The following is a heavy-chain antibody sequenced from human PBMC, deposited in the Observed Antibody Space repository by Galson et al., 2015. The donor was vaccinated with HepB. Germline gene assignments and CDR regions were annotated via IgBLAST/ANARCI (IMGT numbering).Heavy chain of an antibody. CDR3: AKDPYLYSALAGTMAGFDY. CDR2: ILYDGSNK. CDR1: GFTFSNYS. V-gene: IGHV3-30*18. J-gene: IGHJ4*02. D-gene: IGHD6-19*01. Sequence: SLRLSCAASGFTFSNYSMHWVRQAPGKGLEWVAVILYDGSNKYYADSVKGRFTISRDNSKNTLYLQMNSLRAEDTALYYCAKDPYLYSALAGTMAGFDYWGQGTLVTVSS.